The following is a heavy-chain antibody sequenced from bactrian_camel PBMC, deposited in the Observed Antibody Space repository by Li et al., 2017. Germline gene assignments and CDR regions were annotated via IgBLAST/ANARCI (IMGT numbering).Heavy chain of an antibody. Sequence: HVQLVESGGGAARTGESLTLSCEVSGWPYSAYLMAWFRQIPGKEREGVAAIDSEQFTTYADSVKGRFTISKDNAKTTLYLQMSSLNPEDTAIYYCALDGTYGGDWDANRVLRRTEYNYWGQGTQVTVSS. CDR2: IDSEQFT. CDR1: GWPYSAYL. D-gene: IGHD6*01. V-gene: IGHV3S53*01. CDR3: ALDGTYGGDWDANRVLRRTEYNY. J-gene: IGHJ4*01.